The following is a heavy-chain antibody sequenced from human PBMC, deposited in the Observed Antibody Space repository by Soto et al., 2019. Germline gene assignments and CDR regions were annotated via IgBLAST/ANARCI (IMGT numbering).Heavy chain of an antibody. CDR1: GFTFSSYG. Sequence: QVQLVESGGGVVQPGRSLRLSCAASGFTFSSYGMHWVRQAPGKGLEWVAVIWYDGSNKYYADSVKGRFTISRDNSKNTLYLQMNSLRAEDTAVYYCARDPHYGDYYGIDVWGQGTTVTVSS. J-gene: IGHJ6*02. CDR2: IWYDGSNK. V-gene: IGHV3-33*01. D-gene: IGHD4-17*01. CDR3: ARDPHYGDYYGIDV.